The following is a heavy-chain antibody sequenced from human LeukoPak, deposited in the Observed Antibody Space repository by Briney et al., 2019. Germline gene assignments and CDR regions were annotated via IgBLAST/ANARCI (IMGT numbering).Heavy chain of an antibody. CDR1: GGSISSGDYY. Sequence: SQTLSLTCTVSGGSISSGDYYWSWIRQPPGKGLEWIGYIYYSGSTYYNPSLKSRVTISVDTSKNQFSLKLSSVTAADTAVYYCAGGYYDSSGYRESGFGYYYYGMDVWGQGTTVTVFS. V-gene: IGHV4-30-4*01. CDR3: AGGYYDSSGYRESGFGYYYYGMDV. CDR2: IYYSGST. D-gene: IGHD3-22*01. J-gene: IGHJ6*02.